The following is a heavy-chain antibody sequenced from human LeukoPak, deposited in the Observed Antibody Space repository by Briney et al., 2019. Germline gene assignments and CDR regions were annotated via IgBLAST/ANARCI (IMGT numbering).Heavy chain of an antibody. J-gene: IGHJ4*02. V-gene: IGHV3-23*01. CDR3: ATVPPGSTFPE. Sequence: PSETLSLTCAVYGGSFSGYYWSWVRQAPGKGLEWVSAISGSGGSTYYADSVKGRFTISRDNSKNTLYLQMNSLRAEDTAVYYCATVPPGSTFPEWGQGTLVTVSS. CDR2: ISGSGGST. D-gene: IGHD2-2*01. CDR1: GGSFSGYY.